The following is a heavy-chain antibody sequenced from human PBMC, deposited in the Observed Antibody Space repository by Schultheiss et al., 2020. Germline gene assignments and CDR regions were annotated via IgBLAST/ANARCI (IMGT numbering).Heavy chain of an antibody. CDR3: ARATLQQWLGYYYYMDV. J-gene: IGHJ6*03. Sequence: SQTLSLTCAISGDSVSSNSAAWNWIRQSPSRGLEWLGRTYYRSKWYNDYAVSVKSRIIINPDTSKNQFSLHLNSVTPEDTAVYYCARATLQQWLGYYYYMDVWGMGTTVTVSS. CDR1: GDSVSSNSAA. V-gene: IGHV6-1*01. D-gene: IGHD5-18*01. CDR2: TYYRSKWYN.